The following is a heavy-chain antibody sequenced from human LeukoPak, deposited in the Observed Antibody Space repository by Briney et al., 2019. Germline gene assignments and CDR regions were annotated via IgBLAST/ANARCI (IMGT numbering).Heavy chain of an antibody. CDR2: ISDGGSRT. CDR1: GFSFSSYA. D-gene: IGHD7-27*01. V-gene: IGHV3-23*01. J-gene: IGHJ4*02. CDR3: AKVQLGIGVDY. Sequence: GGSLRLSCAASGFSFSSYAVSWVRQAPGRGLEWVSGISDGGSRTYYADSVKGRFTISRDDSKNTLYLQMNSMRAEDTAVYYCAKVQLGIGVDYWGQGTLVTVSS.